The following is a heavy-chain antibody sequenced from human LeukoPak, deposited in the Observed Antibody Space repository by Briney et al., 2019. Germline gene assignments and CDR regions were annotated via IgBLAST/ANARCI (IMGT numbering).Heavy chain of an antibody. V-gene: IGHV1-2*06. CDR3: ARSSYDYVRGTGYAFDI. Sequence: GASVKVSCKASGYTFTDYYMHCVRQAPGQGLEWMGRINPNSGGTNYAQTFQGRVTMTRDTSISTAYMELSRLRSDDTAVYYCARSSYDYVRGTGYAFDIWGQGTMVTVSS. J-gene: IGHJ3*02. CDR2: INPNSGGT. CDR1: GYTFTDYY. D-gene: IGHD3-16*01.